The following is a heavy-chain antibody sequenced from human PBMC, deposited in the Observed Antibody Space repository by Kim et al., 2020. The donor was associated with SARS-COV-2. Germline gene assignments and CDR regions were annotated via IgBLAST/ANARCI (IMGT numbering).Heavy chain of an antibody. D-gene: IGHD3-16*01. CDR3: AREDYDYVWGSYRYYYYYGMDV. CDR1: GFTFSSYS. J-gene: IGHJ6*02. CDR2: ISSSSSTI. V-gene: IGHV3-48*02. Sequence: GGSLRLSCAASGFTFSSYSMNWVRQAPGKGLEWVSYISSSSSTIYYADSVKGRFTISRDNAKNSLYLQMNSLRDEDTAVYYCAREDYDYVWGSYRYYYYYGMDVWGQGTTVTVSS.